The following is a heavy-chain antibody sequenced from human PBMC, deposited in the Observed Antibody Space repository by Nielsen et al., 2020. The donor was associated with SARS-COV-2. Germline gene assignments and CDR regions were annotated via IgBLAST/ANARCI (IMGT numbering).Heavy chain of an antibody. CDR2: IYNSGGT. D-gene: IGHD2-2*02. CDR1: GGSISNYY. J-gene: IGHJ4*02. Sequence: SETLSLTCTVSGGSISNYYWNWIRQPPGKGLEWIGYIYNSGGTNYNPSLKGRVTMSVDTSKNHFSLKLSSVAAADTAVYYCARDQDSTGLYPGTLYSWGQGTLVTVSS. CDR3: ARDQDSTGLYPGTLYS. V-gene: IGHV4-59*01.